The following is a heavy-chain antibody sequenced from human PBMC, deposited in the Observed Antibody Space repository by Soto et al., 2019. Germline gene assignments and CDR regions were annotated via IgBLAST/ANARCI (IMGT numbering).Heavy chain of an antibody. CDR1: GGSISSGGYY. V-gene: IGHV4-31*03. J-gene: IGHJ4*02. CDR2: IYYSGST. CDR3: ARVGGYYSDFDY. D-gene: IGHD3-3*01. Sequence: SEALSLTCTVSGGSISSGGYYWSWIRQHPGKGLEWIGYIYYSGSTYYNPSLKSRVTISVDTSKNQFSLKLSSVTAADTAVYYCARVGGYYSDFDYWGQGTLVTVSS.